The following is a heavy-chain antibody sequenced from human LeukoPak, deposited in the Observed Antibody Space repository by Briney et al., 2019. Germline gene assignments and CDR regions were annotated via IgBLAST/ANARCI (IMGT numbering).Heavy chain of an antibody. CDR3: ARGLRITIFGVVIGRSAAIDY. V-gene: IGHV3-48*01. Sequence: GGSLRLSCAASGFTFSSYSMNWVRQAPGKGLEWVSYISSSSSTIYYADSVKGRFTISRDNAKNSLYLQMNSLRAEDTAVYYCARGLRITIFGVVIGRSAAIDYWGQGTLVTVSS. CDR1: GFTFSSYS. CDR2: ISSSSSTI. D-gene: IGHD3-3*01. J-gene: IGHJ4*02.